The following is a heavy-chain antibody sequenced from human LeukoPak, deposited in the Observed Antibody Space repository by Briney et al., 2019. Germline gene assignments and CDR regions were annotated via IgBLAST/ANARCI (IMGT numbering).Heavy chain of an antibody. V-gene: IGHV3-43*01. CDR3: SKAREPYTFDY. J-gene: IGHJ4*02. CDR2: ISLDGGST. Sequence: GGSLRLSFAASGFTFSGYWMHWVGQAPGKGLEWVSLISLDGGSTYYADSVKGRFTISRDNSKNSLYLQMSSLRTEDTALYYCSKAREPYTFDYWGQGTLVTVSS. CDR1: GFTFSGYW. D-gene: IGHD1-26*01.